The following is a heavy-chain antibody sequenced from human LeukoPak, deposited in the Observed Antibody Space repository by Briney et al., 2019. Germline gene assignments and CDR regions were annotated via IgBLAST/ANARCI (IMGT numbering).Heavy chain of an antibody. Sequence: GGSLRLSCAASGFTFSSYWMRWVRQAPGKGLDWVASINQDGSEKYYVDSVKGRFTISRDNAKNSLYLQMNSLRADDTAVYYCARARGGSNSDYWGQGTLVTVSS. D-gene: IGHD1-26*01. CDR1: GFTFSSYW. CDR3: ARARGGSNSDY. V-gene: IGHV3-7*05. J-gene: IGHJ4*02. CDR2: INQDGSEK.